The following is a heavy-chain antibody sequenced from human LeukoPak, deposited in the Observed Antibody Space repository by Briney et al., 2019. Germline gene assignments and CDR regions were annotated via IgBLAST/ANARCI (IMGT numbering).Heavy chain of an antibody. CDR2: IIPIFGTA. V-gene: IGHV1-69*05. D-gene: IGHD5-18*01. Sequence: EASVKVSCKASGGTFSSYAISWVRQAPGQGLEWMGRIIPIFGTANYAQKFQGRVTITTDESTSTAYMELSSLRSEDTAVYYCARQPGHRGYSYLEAFDIWGQGTMVTVSS. CDR1: GGTFSSYA. CDR3: ARQPGHRGYSYLEAFDI. J-gene: IGHJ3*02.